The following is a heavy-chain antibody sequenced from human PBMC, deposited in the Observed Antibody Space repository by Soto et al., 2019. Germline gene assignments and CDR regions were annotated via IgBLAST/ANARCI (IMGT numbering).Heavy chain of an antibody. CDR3: ARGLGEDILYYFDY. Sequence: SETLSLTCTVSGGSISSGGYYWSWIRQHPGKGLEWIGYIYYSGSTYYNPSLKSRVTISVDTSKNQFSLKLSSVTAADTAVYYCARGLGEDILYYFDYWGQGTLVTVSS. CDR2: IYYSGST. D-gene: IGHD5-12*01. J-gene: IGHJ4*02. V-gene: IGHV4-31*03. CDR1: GGSISSGGYY.